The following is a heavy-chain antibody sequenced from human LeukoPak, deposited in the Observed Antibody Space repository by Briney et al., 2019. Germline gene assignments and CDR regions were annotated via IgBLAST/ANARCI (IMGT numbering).Heavy chain of an antibody. J-gene: IGHJ4*02. CDR3: AKGYSSSWYQGDEFDY. Sequence: SVRVSCKASGGTFSSYAISWVRQAPGQGLEWMGGIIPIFGTANYAQKFQGRVTITADESTSTAYMELSSLRSEDTAVYYCAKGYSSSWYQGDEFDYWGQGTLVTVSP. CDR2: IIPIFGTA. V-gene: IGHV1-69*13. D-gene: IGHD6-13*01. CDR1: GGTFSSYA.